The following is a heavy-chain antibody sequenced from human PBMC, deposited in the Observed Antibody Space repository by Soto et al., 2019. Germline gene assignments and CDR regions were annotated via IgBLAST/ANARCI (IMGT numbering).Heavy chain of an antibody. Sequence: GGSLRLSCAASGFTFSSYAMSWVRQAPGKGLEWVSAISGSGGSTYYADSVKGRFTISRDNSKNTLYLQMNSLRAEDTAVYYCAKAIEYSSSLSWFDPWGQGTLVTVSS. V-gene: IGHV3-23*01. CDR1: GFTFSSYA. CDR3: AKAIEYSSSLSWFDP. D-gene: IGHD6-6*01. J-gene: IGHJ5*02. CDR2: ISGSGGST.